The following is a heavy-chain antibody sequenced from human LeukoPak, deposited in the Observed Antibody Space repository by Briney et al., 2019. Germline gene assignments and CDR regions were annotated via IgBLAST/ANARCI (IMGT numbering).Heavy chain of an antibody. V-gene: IGHV1-2*06. Sequence: ASVKVSRKGSGYNFTGYYMHWVRQPPGQGLERMGRINPTSGGTNYAQKFQGRVTMTRDTSISTDYMELSRLRSDDTAVYYCSRWEGILAFDYYYYMDVWGKGTTVTVSS. J-gene: IGHJ6*03. CDR3: SRWEGILAFDYYYYMDV. D-gene: IGHD3-9*01. CDR1: GYNFTGYY. CDR2: INPTSGGT.